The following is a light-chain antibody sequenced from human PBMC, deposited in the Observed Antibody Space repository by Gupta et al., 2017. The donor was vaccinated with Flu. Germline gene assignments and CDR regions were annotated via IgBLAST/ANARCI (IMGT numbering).Light chain of an antibody. CDR2: EGS. V-gene: IGLV2-23*01. CDR1: SGDIGSYDV. CDR3: CSFATGPYV. Sequence: QSALTQPASVSEYPGQSLTISCTGTSGDIGSYDVVSWYQHHPHKAPKLIIYEGSKRPSGISDRFSGSQSGNTASLTISGLQAEDEADYYCCSFATGPYVFRTGTKVIVL. J-gene: IGLJ1*01.